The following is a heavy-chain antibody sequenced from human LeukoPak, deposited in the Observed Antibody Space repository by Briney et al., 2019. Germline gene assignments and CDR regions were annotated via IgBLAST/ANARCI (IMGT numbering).Heavy chain of an antibody. CDR3: ASFAAGGGFND. CDR1: GFTFSSYG. V-gene: IGHV3-48*01. J-gene: IGHJ4*02. CDR2: ISTSGSTK. D-gene: IGHD2-15*01. Sequence: PGGSLRLSCAASGFTFSSYGMHWVRQAPGKGLEWLSHISTSGSTKYYANSVKGRFTISRDNSKNTLYLQMNSLRADDTAVYYCASFAAGGGFNDWGQGTLVTVSS.